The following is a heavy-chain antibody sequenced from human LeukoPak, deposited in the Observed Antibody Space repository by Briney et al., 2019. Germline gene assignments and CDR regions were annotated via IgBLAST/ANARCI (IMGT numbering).Heavy chain of an antibody. CDR3: ARGERYCSGGSCHDYYYYYYGMDV. J-gene: IGHJ6*02. CDR2: INPNSGST. CDR1: GYTFTGYY. V-gene: IGHV1-2*02. Sequence: ASVKVSCKASGYTFTGYYMHWVRQAPGQGLEWMGWINPNSGSTNYAQKFQGRVTMTRDTSISTAYMELSRLRSDDTAVYYCARGERYCSGGSCHDYYYYYYGMDVWGQGTTVTVSS. D-gene: IGHD2-15*01.